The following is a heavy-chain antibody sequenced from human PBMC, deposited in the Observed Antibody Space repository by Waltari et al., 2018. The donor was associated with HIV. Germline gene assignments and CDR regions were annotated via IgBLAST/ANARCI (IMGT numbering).Heavy chain of an antibody. CDR3: ARRVAYDYIWGTPGPPYYFDY. CDR1: GGSFTGYH. Sequence: QVQLQQWGAGLLKPSETLSLTCAVYGGSFTGYHWNWIRQPPGKGLEWIGEINHSGSKNYNPSLKSRVTISVDTSKNQFSLKLNSVTAADTAVYYCARRVAYDYIWGTPGPPYYFDYWGQGALVTVYS. CDR2: INHSGSK. V-gene: IGHV4-34*02. D-gene: IGHD3-16*01. J-gene: IGHJ4*02.